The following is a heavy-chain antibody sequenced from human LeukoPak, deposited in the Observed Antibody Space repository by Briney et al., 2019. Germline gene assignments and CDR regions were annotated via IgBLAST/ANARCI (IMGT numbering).Heavy chain of an antibody. CDR1: GFTFSSYW. J-gene: IGHJ5*02. Sequence: GGSPRLSCAASGFTFSSYWMHWVRQAPGKGLEWVSLIWHDGSNTYYADSVKGRFTISRDNSKNTLYLQMDSLRAEDTTVYCAKRALGTSSNANVWLDPWGQGTLLTVSS. D-gene: IGHD1-1*01. V-gene: IGHV3-33*08. CDR3: KRALGTSSNANVWLDP. CDR2: IWHDGSNT.